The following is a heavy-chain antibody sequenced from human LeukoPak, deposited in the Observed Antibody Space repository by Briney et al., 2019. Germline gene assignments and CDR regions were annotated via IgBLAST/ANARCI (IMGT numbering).Heavy chain of an antibody. J-gene: IGHJ4*02. CDR2: IYYSGST. D-gene: IGHD4-17*01. Sequence: SETLSLTCAVYGGSFSGYYWSWIRQPPGKGLEWIGYIYYSGSTNYNPSLKSRVTISVDTSKNQFSLKLSSVTAADTAVYYCARLDGTVTRFDYWGQGTLVTVSS. V-gene: IGHV4-59*01. CDR3: ARLDGTVTRFDY. CDR1: GGSFSGYY.